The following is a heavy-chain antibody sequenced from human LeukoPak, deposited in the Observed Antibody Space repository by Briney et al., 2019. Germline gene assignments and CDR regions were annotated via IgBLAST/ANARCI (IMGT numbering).Heavy chain of an antibody. D-gene: IGHD3-22*01. CDR3: SALDYYDSSGPSPDAFDI. CDR1: ELSFSSYS. V-gene: IGHV3-21*01. Sequence: GGSLRLSCAASELSFSSYSMNWVRQAPGKGLEWVSSISSVSNYIYYADSVKGRFTISRDNAKNSLYLQMNSLRAEDTAVYYCSALDYYDSSGPSPDAFDIWGQGTMVTVSS. J-gene: IGHJ3*02. CDR2: ISSVSNYI.